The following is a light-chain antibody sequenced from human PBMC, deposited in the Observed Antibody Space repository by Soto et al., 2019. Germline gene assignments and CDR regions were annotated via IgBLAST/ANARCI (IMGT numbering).Light chain of an antibody. J-gene: IGLJ1*01. Sequence: QSVLTQPASVSEPPGQSITISCTGTSSDVGSYNLVSWYQQHPGKAPKLMIYEVSKRPSGVSNRFSGSKSGNTASLTISGLQAEDEADYYCCSYAGSSTYVFGTGSKVPVL. CDR1: SSDVGSYNL. CDR2: EVS. V-gene: IGLV2-23*02. CDR3: CSYAGSSTYV.